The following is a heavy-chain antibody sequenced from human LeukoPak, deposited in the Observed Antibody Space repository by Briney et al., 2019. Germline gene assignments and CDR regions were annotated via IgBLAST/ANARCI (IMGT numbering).Heavy chain of an antibody. CDR3: ARSLGGGFFHY. J-gene: IGHJ4*02. Sequence: KSSETLSLTCSVSGAAISSSGYYWGWIRQPPGKGLEWIATIYYSGSTYYNPSLKSRVTISVDTSKNQFSLRLSSVTAADTAVYYCARSLGGGFFHYWGQGTLVTVSS. V-gene: IGHV4-39*01. D-gene: IGHD3-16*01. CDR2: IYYSGST. CDR1: GAAISSSGYY.